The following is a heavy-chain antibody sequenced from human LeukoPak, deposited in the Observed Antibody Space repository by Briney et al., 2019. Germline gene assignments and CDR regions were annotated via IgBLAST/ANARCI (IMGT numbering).Heavy chain of an antibody. D-gene: IGHD3-3*01. CDR3: ATYDSWSGYNIAY. CDR2: INRDGSEK. V-gene: IGHV3-7*03. Sequence: PGGSLRLSCVVSGLTLSSRWMMWVRQAPGEGLEWMTNINRDGSEKNYVDSVKSRFTITRDNAENSLYLQMNSLKVEDSAIYYCATYDSWSGYNIAYWGQGTLVTVSS. CDR1: GLTLSSRW. J-gene: IGHJ4*02.